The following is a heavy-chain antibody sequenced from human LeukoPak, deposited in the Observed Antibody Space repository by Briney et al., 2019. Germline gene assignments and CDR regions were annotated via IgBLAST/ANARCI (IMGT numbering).Heavy chain of an antibody. J-gene: IGHJ5*02. CDR3: ARAGAWIQLWPRRNWFDP. V-gene: IGHV4-34*01. CDR1: GGSFSGYY. Sequence: SETLSLTCAVYGGSFSGYYWSWIRLPPGKGLEWIGEINHSGSTNYNPSLKSRVTISVDTSKNQFSLKLSSVTAADTAVYYCARAGAWIQLWPRRNWFDPWGQGTLVTVSS. CDR2: INHSGST. D-gene: IGHD5-18*01.